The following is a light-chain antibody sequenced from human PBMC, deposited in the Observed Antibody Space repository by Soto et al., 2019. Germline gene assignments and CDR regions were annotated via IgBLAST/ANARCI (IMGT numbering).Light chain of an antibody. V-gene: IGLV2-14*01. CDR3: SLYTSENTYV. CDR1: SIDIAPYNY. Sequence: QSALTQPASVSGSPGQSLTISCTGTSIDIAPYNYVSWYQQHPGKAPKLIIYEVSYRPSGISNRFSGSKSGNTDSLTISGLQAEDEADYYCSLYTSENTYVFGTGTKLTVL. J-gene: IGLJ1*01. CDR2: EVS.